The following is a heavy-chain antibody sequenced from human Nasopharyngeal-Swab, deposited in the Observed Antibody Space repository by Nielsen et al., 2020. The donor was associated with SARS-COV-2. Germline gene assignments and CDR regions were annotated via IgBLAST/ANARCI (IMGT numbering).Heavy chain of an antibody. Sequence: GGSLRLSCAASGFTLDDYTMHWVRQAPGKGLEWVSLISWDGGSTYYADSVKGRFTISRDNSKNSLYLQMNSLRTEDTALYYCAKDSCSGGSCYTIFDYWGQGTLVTVSS. V-gene: IGHV3-43*01. CDR3: AKDSCSGGSCYTIFDY. CDR2: ISWDGGST. J-gene: IGHJ4*02. D-gene: IGHD2-15*01. CDR1: GFTLDDYT.